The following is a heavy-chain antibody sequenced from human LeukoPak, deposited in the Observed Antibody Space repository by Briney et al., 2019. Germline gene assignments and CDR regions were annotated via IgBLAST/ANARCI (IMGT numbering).Heavy chain of an antibody. CDR1: GFTFSSYA. V-gene: IGHV3-23*01. CDR2: ISGSGGST. D-gene: IGHD1-26*01. J-gene: IGHJ3*02. CDR3: ARDGAYSGSYRAAFDI. Sequence: GGSLRLSCAASGFTFSSYAMSWVRQAPGKGLEWVSAISGSGGSTYYADSVKGRFTISRDNSKNTLYLQMNSLRAEDTAVYYCARDGAYSGSYRAAFDIWGQGTMVTVSS.